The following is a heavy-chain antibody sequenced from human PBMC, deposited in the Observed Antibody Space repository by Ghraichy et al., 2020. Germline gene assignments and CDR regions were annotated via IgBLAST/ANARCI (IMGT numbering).Heavy chain of an antibody. J-gene: IGHJ6*03. CDR3: AKDPGFIQYGYYMDV. V-gene: IGHV3-30*02. CDR1: GFTFSDYG. CDR2: VWNDGNKK. Sequence: LNISCAASGFTFSDYGMHWVRQAPGKGLEWVAFVWNDGNKKYHADSVKGRFTISRDNSKNTLYLQMNSLRVEDTAVYYCAKDPGFIQYGYYMDVWGKGTTVTVSS. D-gene: IGHD3-10*01.